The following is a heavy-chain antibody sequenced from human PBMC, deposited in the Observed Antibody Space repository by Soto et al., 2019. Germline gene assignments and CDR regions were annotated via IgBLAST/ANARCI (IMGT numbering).Heavy chain of an antibody. V-gene: IGHV4-4*02. Sequence: QVQLQESGPGLVKPSGTLSLTCAVSGGSISSSNWWSWVRQPPGKGLEWIGEIYHSGSTNYNPSLKRRVTISVDKSKNQFSLKLSSVTAADTAVYYCARNLHHYYGSGSYGYWGQGTLVTVSS. CDR1: GGSISSSNW. D-gene: IGHD3-10*01. CDR2: IYHSGST. CDR3: ARNLHHYYGSGSYGY. J-gene: IGHJ4*02.